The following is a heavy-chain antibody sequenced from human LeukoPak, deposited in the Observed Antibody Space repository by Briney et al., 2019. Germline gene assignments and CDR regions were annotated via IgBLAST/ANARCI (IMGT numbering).Heavy chain of an antibody. V-gene: IGHV3-7*01. CDR2: IKLDGSDK. D-gene: IGHD3-10*01. CDR1: GFTFSNFW. CDR3: ARDLVLYASGNYCFDY. J-gene: IGHJ4*02. Sequence: GGSLRLSCAASGFTFSNFWMSWVRQAPGKGLEWVANIKLDGSDKYYADSLKGRFTISTDNAKNSLHLQMNSLRAEDTAVYYCARDLVLYASGNYCFDYWGQGTLVTVSS.